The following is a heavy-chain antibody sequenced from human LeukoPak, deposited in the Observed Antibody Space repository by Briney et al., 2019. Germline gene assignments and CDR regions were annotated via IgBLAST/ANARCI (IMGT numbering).Heavy chain of an antibody. V-gene: IGHV1-2*02. J-gene: IGHJ3*02. CDR2: INPNSGGT. CDR1: GYTFTGYY. Sequence: ASVKVSCKASGYTFTGYYMHWVRQAPGQGLEWMGWINPNSGGTNYAQKFQGRVTMTRDTSISTAYMELSRLRSDDTAVYYCARVPPTAGRAFDIWGQGTMVTVSS. CDR3: ARVPPTAGRAFDI.